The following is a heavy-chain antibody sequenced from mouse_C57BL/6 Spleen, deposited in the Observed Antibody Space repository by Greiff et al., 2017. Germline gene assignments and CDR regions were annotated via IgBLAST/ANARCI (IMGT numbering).Heavy chain of an antibody. Sequence: VQLKQSGPELVKPGASVKISCKASGYTFTDYYMNWVKQSHGKSLEWIGDINPNNGGTSYNQKFKGKATLTVDKSSSTAYMELRSLTSEDSAVYYCARGIYYDYDDYAMDYWGQGTSVTVSS. J-gene: IGHJ4*01. CDR1: GYTFTDYY. V-gene: IGHV1-26*01. CDR3: ARGIYYDYDDYAMDY. D-gene: IGHD2-4*01. CDR2: INPNNGGT.